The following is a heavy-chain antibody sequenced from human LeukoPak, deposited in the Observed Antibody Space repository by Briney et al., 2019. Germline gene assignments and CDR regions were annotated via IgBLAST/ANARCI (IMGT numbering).Heavy chain of an antibody. V-gene: IGHV1-46*01. CDR1: GYTFTSYY. D-gene: IGHD3-9*01. CDR3: ARVRPYYDILTGYSEGAFDI. Sequence: GASVKVSCKASGYTFTSYYMHWVRQAPGQGLEWMGIINPSGGSTSYAQKFQGRVTMTRDTSTSTVYMELSSLRSEDTAVYYCARVRPYYDILTGYSEGAFDIWGQGTMVTVSS. J-gene: IGHJ3*02. CDR2: INPSGGST.